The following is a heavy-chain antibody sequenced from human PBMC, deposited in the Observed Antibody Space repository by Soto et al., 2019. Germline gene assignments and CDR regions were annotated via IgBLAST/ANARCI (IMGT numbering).Heavy chain of an antibody. D-gene: IGHD1-7*01. CDR1: GYTFIAQN. J-gene: IGHJ3*01. Sequence: QVHLVQSGAEVKKPGASVKVSCMASGYTFIAQNIHWVRQPPGLGLEWMGKMNPNSGGSDYAQEFQVRVTVTRYTSISTVYMELTSLKSDDTAVYYCARERPLNSPSDAFDLWGQGTMVIVSS. CDR3: ARERPLNSPSDAFDL. V-gene: IGHV1-2*02. CDR2: MNPNSGGS.